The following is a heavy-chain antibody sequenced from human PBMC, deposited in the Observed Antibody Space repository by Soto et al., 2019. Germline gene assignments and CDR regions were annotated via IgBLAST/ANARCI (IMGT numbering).Heavy chain of an antibody. CDR1: GYSFRYYG. V-gene: IGHV1-18*01. Sequence: QVQLVQSGPELRNPGASVKVSCEASGYSFRYYGINWVRQAPGQGLEWMGWINTYTGNRNFAPKFEDRVTMTTATSTNTVYMELRSLRSDDTATYYCARDRLRGYDNSGFYSWAQGTRVTVSS. CDR3: ARDRLRGYDNSGFYS. D-gene: IGHD3-22*01. CDR2: INTYTGNR. J-gene: IGHJ5*02.